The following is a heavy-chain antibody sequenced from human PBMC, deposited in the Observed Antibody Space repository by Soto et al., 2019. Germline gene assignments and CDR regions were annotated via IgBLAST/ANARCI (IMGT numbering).Heavy chain of an antibody. D-gene: IGHD3-10*01. CDR1: GFTFSSYS. J-gene: IGHJ4*02. V-gene: IGHV3-21*01. CDR2: ISSSSSYI. CDR3: AREGFNYYFDY. Sequence: GGSLRLSCATSGFTFSSYSMNWVRQAPGKGLEWVSSISSSSSYIYYADSVKGRFTISRDNAKNSLYLQMNSLRAEDTAVYYCAREGFNYYFDYWGQGTLVTVSS.